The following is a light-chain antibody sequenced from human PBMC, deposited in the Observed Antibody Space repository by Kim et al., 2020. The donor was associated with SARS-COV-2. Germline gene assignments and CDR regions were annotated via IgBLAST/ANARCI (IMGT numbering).Light chain of an antibody. J-gene: IGLJ1*01. V-gene: IGLV3-19*01. Sequence: SSELTQDPAVSGALGQTVRITCQGDSLRRFYASWYQLKPGQAPIFVLYGKNNRPSGIPDRFSGSSSGDTASMTITGAQAEDEADYYCNSRDSSGNSYVFGTGTKVTVL. CDR2: GKN. CDR1: SLRRFY. CDR3: NSRDSSGNSYV.